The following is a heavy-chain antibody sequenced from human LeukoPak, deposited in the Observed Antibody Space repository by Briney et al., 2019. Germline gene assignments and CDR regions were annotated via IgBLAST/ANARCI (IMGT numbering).Heavy chain of an antibody. V-gene: IGHV3-23*01. CDR2: ISGSGGST. J-gene: IGHJ4*02. Sequence: GGSLRLSCAASGFTFSSYAMSWVRQAPGKGLEWVSAISGSGGSTYYADSVKGRFTISRDNAKNEVYLQMNSLRAEDTAVYYCVRDLILVWTPGDDFDFWGQGTLVTVSS. CDR3: VRDLILVWTPGDDFDF. CDR1: GFTFSSYA. D-gene: IGHD2-8*01.